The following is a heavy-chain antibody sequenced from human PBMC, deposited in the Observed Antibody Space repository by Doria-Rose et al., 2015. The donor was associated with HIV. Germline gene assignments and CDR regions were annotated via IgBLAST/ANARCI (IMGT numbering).Heavy chain of an antibody. CDR2: IFSDDER. Sequence: QITLKESGPVLVTPTETLTLTCTVSGVSLSSPGMGVSWIRQPPGKAQEWLANIFSDDERSYKTSLKSRLTISRGTSKSQVVLTMTDMDPVDTATYYCARIKSSRWYHKYYFDFWGQGTLVIVSA. CDR1: GVSLSSPGMG. D-gene: IGHD6-13*01. J-gene: IGHJ4*02. V-gene: IGHV2-26*01. CDR3: ARIKSSRWYHKYYFDF.